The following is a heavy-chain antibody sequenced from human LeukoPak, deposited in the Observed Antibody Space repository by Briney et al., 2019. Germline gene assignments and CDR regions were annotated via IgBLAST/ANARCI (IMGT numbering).Heavy chain of an antibody. V-gene: IGHV3-30*02. D-gene: IGHD3-3*01. CDR2: IRYDGSNK. CDR3: AKRFSYYDFWSGSNGDAFDI. CDR1: GFTFGSYG. Sequence: GGSLRLSXAASGFTFGSYGMHWVRQTPGKGLEWVAFIRYDGSNKYYADSVKGRFTISRDNSKNTLYLQMNSLRAEDTAVYYCAKRFSYYDFWSGSNGDAFDIWGQGTMVTVSS. J-gene: IGHJ3*02.